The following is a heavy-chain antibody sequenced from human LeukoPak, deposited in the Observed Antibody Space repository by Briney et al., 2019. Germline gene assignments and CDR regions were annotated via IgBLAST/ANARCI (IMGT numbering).Heavy chain of an antibody. J-gene: IGHJ3*02. V-gene: IGHV4-38-2*02. D-gene: IGHD3-22*01. CDR3: ARTLSYYDSSGPFLPHAFDI. Sequence: SETLSLTCTVSGYSISSGYYWGWIRQPPGKGLEWIGSIYHSGSTYYNPSLKSRVTISVDTSKNQFSLKLSSVTAADTAVYYCARTLSYYDSSGPFLPHAFDIWGQGTMVTVSS. CDR2: IYHSGST. CDR1: GYSISSGYY.